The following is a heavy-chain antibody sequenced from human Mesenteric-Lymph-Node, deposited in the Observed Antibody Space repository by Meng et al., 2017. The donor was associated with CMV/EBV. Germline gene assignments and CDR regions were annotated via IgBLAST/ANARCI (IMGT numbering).Heavy chain of an antibody. CDR1: GLTFSDRS. CDR2: IRNKANNYTT. D-gene: IGHD2-15*01. V-gene: IGHV3-72*01. CDR3: TASGYCRSSSCDG. Sequence: GGSLRPSGAAPGLTFSDRSMDWVRRAPGEGLEWVGRIRNKANNYTTEYAASVKGRFTISRDDSKDSLYLQMNSLKPEDTAVYYCTASGYCRSSSCDGWGQGTLVTVSS. J-gene: IGHJ4*02.